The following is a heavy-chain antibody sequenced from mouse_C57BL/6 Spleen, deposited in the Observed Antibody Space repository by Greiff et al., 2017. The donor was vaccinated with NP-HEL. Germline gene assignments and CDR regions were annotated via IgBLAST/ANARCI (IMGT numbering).Heavy chain of an antibody. CDR1: GYSITSGYY. J-gene: IGHJ3*01. CDR3: ATSYYGSSDGAY. Sequence: ESGPGLVKPSQSLSLSCSVSGYSITSGYYWNWIRQFPGNILEWMGYISYDGSNNYNPPLKNRITITRDTSKNQFFLKLNSVTTEDTATYCCATSYYGSSDGAYWGQGTLVTVSA. D-gene: IGHD1-1*01. V-gene: IGHV3-6*01. CDR2: ISYDGSN.